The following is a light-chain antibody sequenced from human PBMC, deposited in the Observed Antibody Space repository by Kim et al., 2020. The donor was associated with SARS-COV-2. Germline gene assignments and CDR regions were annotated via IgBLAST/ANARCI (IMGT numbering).Light chain of an antibody. CDR2: KES. J-gene: IGLJ2*01. CDR1: IVDRS. Sequence: VSVAPGQTARITGGGDIVDRSVHLYQKKPGRSPFLLIYKESNRPSGISGRFAGSESGNTATLTISGAQAGDEADYYCQVWDTRTVLFGGGTKLTVL. V-gene: IGLV3-9*01. CDR3: QVWDTRTVL.